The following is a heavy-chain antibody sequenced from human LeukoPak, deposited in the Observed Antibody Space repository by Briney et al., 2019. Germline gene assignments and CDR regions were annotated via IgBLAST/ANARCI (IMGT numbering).Heavy chain of an antibody. D-gene: IGHD6-13*01. CDR1: GGSISSGGYY. V-gene: IGHV4-30-2*01. CDR2: IYHSGST. Sequence: SQTLSLTCTVSGGSISSGGYYWSWIRQPPGKGLEWIGYIYHSGSTYYNPSLKSRVTISVDTSKNQFSLKLSSVTAADTAVYYCARGPGQQLVPDYWGQGTLVTVSS. CDR3: ARGPGQQLVPDY. J-gene: IGHJ4*02.